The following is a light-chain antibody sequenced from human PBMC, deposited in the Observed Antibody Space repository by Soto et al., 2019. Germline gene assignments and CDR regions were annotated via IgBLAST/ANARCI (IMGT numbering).Light chain of an antibody. CDR2: DVN. J-gene: IGLJ2*01. V-gene: IGLV2-11*01. CDR3: CSYAGSYTVV. Sequence: QSVLTQPRSVSGSPGQSVTISCTGTSSDVGGYNYVSWYQQHPGKAPKLMIYDVNKRPSGVTDRFSGSKSGNTASLTISGLQAEDEADYYCCSYAGSYTVVFGGGTKVTVL. CDR1: SSDVGGYNY.